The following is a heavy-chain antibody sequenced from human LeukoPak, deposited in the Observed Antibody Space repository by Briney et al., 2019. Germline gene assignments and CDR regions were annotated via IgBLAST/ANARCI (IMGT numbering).Heavy chain of an antibody. CDR3: ATVKLGSSWSILDY. D-gene: IGHD6-13*01. V-gene: IGHV3-23*01. Sequence: PGGSLRLSCAASGFTFSSYAMTWVRQAPGKGLEWVSSISDRDHNTYYADSVKGRFTISRDNSKNTLYLQMNSLRAEDTAVYYCATVKLGSSWSILDYWGQGTLVTVSS. CDR2: ISDRDHNT. CDR1: GFTFSSYA. J-gene: IGHJ4*02.